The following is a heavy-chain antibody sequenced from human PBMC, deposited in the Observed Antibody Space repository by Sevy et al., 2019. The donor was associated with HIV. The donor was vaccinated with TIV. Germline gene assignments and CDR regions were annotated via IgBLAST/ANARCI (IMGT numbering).Heavy chain of an antibody. CDR1: GGSISPYY. CDR3: ARRHTTGYYYP. Sequence: SETLSLTCTVSGGSISPYYWSWFRQPPGKGLEWIGYVHYSGTTNYNPNLKSRVTTSVDTSKNQFSLKLTSVTAADTAVYYCARRHTTGYYYPWGQGTLVTVSS. V-gene: IGHV4-59*12. J-gene: IGHJ5*02. D-gene: IGHD3-22*01. CDR2: VHYSGTT.